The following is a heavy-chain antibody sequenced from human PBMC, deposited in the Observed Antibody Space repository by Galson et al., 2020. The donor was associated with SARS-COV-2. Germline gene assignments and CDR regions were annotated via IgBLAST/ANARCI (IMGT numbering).Heavy chain of an antibody. CDR3: ARDRGITGTTSGDY. D-gene: IGHD1-7*01. V-gene: IGHV3-21*01. CDR2: ISISSSYI. CDR1: GFTFSSYS. J-gene: IGHJ4*02. Sequence: GGSLRLSCAASGFTFSSYSMNWVRQAPGKGLEWVSSISISSSYIYYADSVKGRFTISRDNAKNSLYLQMNSLRAEDTAVYYCARDRGITGTTSGDYWGQGTLVTVSS.